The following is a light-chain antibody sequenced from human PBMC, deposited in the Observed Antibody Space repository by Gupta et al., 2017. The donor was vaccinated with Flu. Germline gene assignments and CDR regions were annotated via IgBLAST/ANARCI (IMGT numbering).Light chain of an antibody. V-gene: IGKV1-5*03. Sequence: DTVSITCRASQTISWWLAWYQQKPGKAPKLLIHKASNLESGVPSRFSGNGSRTEFTLTISSLQPDDFATYYCQRYNTYSSWTFGQGTKVE. CDR3: QRYNTYSSWT. CDR2: KAS. J-gene: IGKJ1*01. CDR1: QTISWW.